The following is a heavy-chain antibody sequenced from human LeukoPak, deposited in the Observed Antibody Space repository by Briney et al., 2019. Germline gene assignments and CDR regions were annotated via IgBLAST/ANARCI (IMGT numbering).Heavy chain of an antibody. CDR3: ARDYYDSSGYPYYYYYMDV. D-gene: IGHD3-22*01. J-gene: IGHJ6*03. V-gene: IGHV4-4*07. Sequence: SETLSLTCTVSGGSISSYYWSWIRQPAGKGLEWIGRIYTSGSTNYNPSLKSRVTMSVDTSKNQFSLKLSSVTAADTAVYYCARDYYDSSGYPYYYYYMDVWGKGTTVTISS. CDR1: GGSISSYY. CDR2: IYTSGST.